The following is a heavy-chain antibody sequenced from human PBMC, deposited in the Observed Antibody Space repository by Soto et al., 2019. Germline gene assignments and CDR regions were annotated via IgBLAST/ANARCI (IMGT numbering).Heavy chain of an antibody. CDR3: AIPSGLTVTGPDY. D-gene: IGHD6-19*01. CDR1: VFICSNYA. V-gene: IGHV3-23*01. CDR2: IGGNGADT. J-gene: IGHJ4*02. Sequence: GTLRLSCAASVFICSNYAMSWVRQAPGKGPEWVSAIGGNGADTYYADSVKGRFTISRDNSKNTLYLQMNSLRAEDTAVYFCAIPSGLTVTGPDYWGQGTLVTVSS.